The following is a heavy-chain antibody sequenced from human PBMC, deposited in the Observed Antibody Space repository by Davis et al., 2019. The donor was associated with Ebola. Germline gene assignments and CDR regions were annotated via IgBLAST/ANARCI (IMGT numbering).Heavy chain of an antibody. CDR1: GFTFSSYG. V-gene: IGHV3-30*18. J-gene: IGHJ4*02. D-gene: IGHD3-3*01. CDR3: AKLRFLEWLSIYTEYYFDY. Sequence: GESLKISCAASGFTFSSYGMHWVRQAPGKGLEWVAVISYDGSNKYYADSVKGRFTISRDNSKNTLYLQMNSLRAEDTAVYYCAKLRFLEWLSIYTEYYFDYWGQGTLVTVSS. CDR2: ISYDGSNK.